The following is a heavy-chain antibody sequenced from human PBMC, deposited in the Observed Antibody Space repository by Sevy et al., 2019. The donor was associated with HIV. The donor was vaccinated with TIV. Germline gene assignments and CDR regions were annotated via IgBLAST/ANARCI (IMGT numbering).Heavy chain of an antibody. Sequence: GGSLRLSCAASGFTLTTYGMHWVRQAPGKGLEWVAFIQYDGTNKYYSDSVKGRFTISRDNSKNTVYLQMNSLRADDTAVYYCAQREKHWVINSYYYPMDVWGQGTTVTVSS. CDR2: IQYDGTNK. J-gene: IGHJ6*02. D-gene: IGHD7-27*01. CDR1: GFTLTTYG. CDR3: AQREKHWVINSYYYPMDV. V-gene: IGHV3-30*02.